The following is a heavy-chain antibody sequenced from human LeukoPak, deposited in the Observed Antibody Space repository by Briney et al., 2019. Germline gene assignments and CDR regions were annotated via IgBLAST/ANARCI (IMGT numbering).Heavy chain of an antibody. V-gene: IGHV3-30*04. J-gene: IGHJ4*02. Sequence: GGSLRLSCTASGFTFSSYAMHWVRQAPGKGLEWVAVISYDGSNKYYADSVKGRFTISRDNSKNTLYLQMNSLRAEDTAVYYCARDHGAVAGGYFDYWGQGTLVTVSS. CDR3: ARDHGAVAGGYFDY. CDR2: ISYDGSNK. D-gene: IGHD6-19*01. CDR1: GFTFSSYA.